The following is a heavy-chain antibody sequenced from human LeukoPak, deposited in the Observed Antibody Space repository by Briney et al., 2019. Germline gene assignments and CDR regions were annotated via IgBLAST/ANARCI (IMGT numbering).Heavy chain of an antibody. CDR3: ARQTTVPSGMDV. CDR1: GYTFTNYG. CDR2: INAYDGDT. Sequence: ASVKVSCKASGYTFTNYGICWVRQAPGQGLEWMGWINAYDGDTNYVQKLQGRVTMTTDTSTSTAYMELRSLRSDDTAVYYCARQTTVPSGMDVWGQGTTVTVSS. V-gene: IGHV1-18*01. J-gene: IGHJ6*02. D-gene: IGHD4-17*01.